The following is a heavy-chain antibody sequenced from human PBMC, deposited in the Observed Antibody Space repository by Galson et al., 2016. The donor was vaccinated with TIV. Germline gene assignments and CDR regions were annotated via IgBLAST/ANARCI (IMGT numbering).Heavy chain of an antibody. CDR3: ARLSEWQLAYFDF. Sequence: YYFRWIRQPPGKGLEWLGNIYYTGDTYYSPSLKSRVTMFVDTSKNHFSLRLRSVTAADTAVYYCARLSEWQLAYFDFWGQGTLVTVSS. D-gene: IGHD1-1*01. V-gene: IGHV4-39*02. J-gene: IGHJ4*02. CDR2: IYYTGDT. CDR1: YY.